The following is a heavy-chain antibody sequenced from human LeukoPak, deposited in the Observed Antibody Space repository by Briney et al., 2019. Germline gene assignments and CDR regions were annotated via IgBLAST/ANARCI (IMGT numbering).Heavy chain of an antibody. J-gene: IGHJ4*02. CDR1: GYSFTSYW. CDR3: ASSDIVASFDY. CDR2: IYPGDSDT. D-gene: IGHD5-12*01. V-gene: IGHV5-51*01. Sequence: GESLQISCQGSGYSFTSYWIGWVRQMPGKGLEWMGIIYPGDSDTRYSPSFQGQVTISADKSISTAYLQWSSLKASDTAMYYCASSDIVASFDYWGQGTLVTVSS.